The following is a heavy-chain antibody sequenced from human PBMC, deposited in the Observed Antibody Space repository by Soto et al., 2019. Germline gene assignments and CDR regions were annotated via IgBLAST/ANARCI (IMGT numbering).Heavy chain of an antibody. CDR1: GGSISSGGYS. V-gene: IGHV4-30-2*01. D-gene: IGHD3-10*01. CDR2: IYHSGST. Sequence: SETLSLTCAVSGGSISSGGYSWSWIRQPPGKGLEWIGYIYHSGSTYYNPSLKSRVTISVDRSKNQFSLKLSSVTAADTAVYYCAREAVGKGAQPGFDYWGQGTLVTVSS. J-gene: IGHJ4*02. CDR3: AREAVGKGAQPGFDY.